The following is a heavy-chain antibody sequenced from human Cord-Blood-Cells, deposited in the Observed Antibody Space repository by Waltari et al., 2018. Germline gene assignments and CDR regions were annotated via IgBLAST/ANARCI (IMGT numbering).Heavy chain of an antibody. CDR1: GFNFGRVW. V-gene: IGHV3-7*01. J-gene: IGHJ4*02. CDR2: IKQDGSKK. CDR3: ARDKSSSWYDY. Sequence: EVQLVESGGGCVQPGGSLRRSLAASGFNFGRVWMNWVRQAPGKGLEWVANIKQDGSKKYYVDSVKGRFTISRDNAKNSLYLQMNSLRAEDTAVYYCARDKSSSWYDYWGQGTLVTVSS. D-gene: IGHD6-13*01.